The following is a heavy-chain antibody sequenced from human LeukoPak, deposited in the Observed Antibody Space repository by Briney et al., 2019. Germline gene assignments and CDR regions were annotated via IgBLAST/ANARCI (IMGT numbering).Heavy chain of an antibody. CDR3: AKAPSNSGSYSFDY. CDR2: IWYDGSNK. D-gene: IGHD1-26*01. Sequence: PGGSLRLSCAASGFTFSSYGMHWVRQAPGKGLEWVAVIWYDGSNKYYADSVKGRFTISRDNSKNTLYLQMNSLRVEDTAVYYCAKAPSNSGSYSFDYWGQGTLVTVSS. V-gene: IGHV3-33*06. CDR1: GFTFSSYG. J-gene: IGHJ4*02.